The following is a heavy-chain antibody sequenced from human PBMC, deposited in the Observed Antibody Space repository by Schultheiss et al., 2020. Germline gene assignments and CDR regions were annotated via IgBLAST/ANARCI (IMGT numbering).Heavy chain of an antibody. V-gene: IGHV4-34*01. CDR1: VGSFSGYY. Sequence: SETLSLTCAVYVGSFSGYYWSWIRQPPGKGLEWIGEINHSGSTNYNPSLKSRVTISVDTSKHQFSLKLSSVTAADTAVYYCAGGQDIVVVPAAMRNYYYGMDVWGQGTTVTVSS. J-gene: IGHJ6*02. CDR2: INHSGST. CDR3: AGGQDIVVVPAAMRNYYYGMDV. D-gene: IGHD2-2*01.